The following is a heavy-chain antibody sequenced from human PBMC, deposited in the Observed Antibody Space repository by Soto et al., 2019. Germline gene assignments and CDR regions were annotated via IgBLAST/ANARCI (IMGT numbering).Heavy chain of an antibody. J-gene: IGHJ6*02. V-gene: IGHV1-69*04. CDR2: IIPILGIA. CDR1: GGTFSSYT. D-gene: IGHD4-17*01. CDR3: ATDFVYGEYYYGMDV. Sequence: SVKVSCKASGGTFSSYTISWVRQAPGQGLEWMGRIIPILGIANYAQKFQGRVTITADKSTSTAYMELSSLRSEDTAVYYCATDFVYGEYYYGMDVWGQGTTVTVSS.